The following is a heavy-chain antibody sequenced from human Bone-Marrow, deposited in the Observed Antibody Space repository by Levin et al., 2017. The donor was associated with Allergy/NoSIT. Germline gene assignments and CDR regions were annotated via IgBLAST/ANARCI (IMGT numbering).Heavy chain of an antibody. CDR3: ARRVLTYSGSGSYFDH. J-gene: IGHJ4*02. Sequence: SQTLSLTCTVSGGPVTGSYWSWIRQPPGKGLEWIGYLYYSGNTNYNPSLKSRVTISVDTSKNQFSLNVTSVTAADTAVYYCARRVLTYSGSGSYFDHWGQGALVTVSS. CDR1: GGPVTGSY. D-gene: IGHD3-10*01. V-gene: IGHV4-59*08. CDR2: LYYSGNT.